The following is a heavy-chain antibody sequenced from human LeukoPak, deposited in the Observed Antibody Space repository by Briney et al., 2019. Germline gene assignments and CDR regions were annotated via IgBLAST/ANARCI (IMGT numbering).Heavy chain of an antibody. CDR2: VSTSGRT. CDR1: GGSISSYH. V-gene: IGHV4-4*07. J-gene: IGHJ3*01. D-gene: IGHD1-1*01. Sequence: SETLSLTCTVSGGSISSYHWSWIRQPAGKGLEWIGRVSTSGRTNYNPSLKSRLTMSADTSKRQFSLILNSVTAADTAVYYCAVGRPRNTTRLDDGYDFWGQGTMVTVSS. CDR3: AVGRPRNTTRLDDGYDF.